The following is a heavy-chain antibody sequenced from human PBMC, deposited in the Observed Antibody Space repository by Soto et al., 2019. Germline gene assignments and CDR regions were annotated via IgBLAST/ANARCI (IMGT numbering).Heavy chain of an antibody. CDR2: IRGSGDVT. CDR3: AKEREYSSDFDH. D-gene: IGHD3-22*01. Sequence: EVQLLESGGGLVQPGGSLRLSCAASGFTFSSYAVTWVRQAPGKGLEWVSTIRGSGDVTYSADSVKGRFTISRDNSKNMVYLQMNSLRAEDTAVYYWAKEREYSSDFDHWGQGTLVTVSP. V-gene: IGHV3-23*01. CDR1: GFTFSSYA. J-gene: IGHJ4*02.